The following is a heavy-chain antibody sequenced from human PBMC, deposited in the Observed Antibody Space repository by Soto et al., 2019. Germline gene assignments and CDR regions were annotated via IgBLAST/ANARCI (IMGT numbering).Heavy chain of an antibody. CDR3: ARDQGGDLDY. CDR2: IHFSGET. J-gene: IGHJ4*02. V-gene: IGHV4-31*03. D-gene: IGHD1-26*01. Sequence: QVQLQESGPGLMKPSQTLSLTCTVSGASIGRGGYYWTWIRQHPGTALAWMGQIHFSGETNYNPALMGRLTMSIDTPTNQFSLNLAAVTAADTAMYYCARDQGGDLDYWGQGTLVTVSS. CDR1: GASIGRGGYY.